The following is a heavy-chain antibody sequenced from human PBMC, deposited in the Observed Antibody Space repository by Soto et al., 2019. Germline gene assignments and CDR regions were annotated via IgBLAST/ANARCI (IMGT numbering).Heavy chain of an antibody. Sequence: LRLSCAASGFTFVDYAMWWVRQAPGKGLEWVSLINWDGDETYYADSVKGRFTISRDNTNNSVYLQMSSLRTEDTALYYCAKGATVTTHYQYYGVDVWGQGTTVTVSS. J-gene: IGHJ6*02. CDR3: AKGATVTTHYQYYGVDV. CDR1: GFTFVDYA. D-gene: IGHD4-17*01. V-gene: IGHV3-43D*04. CDR2: INWDGDET.